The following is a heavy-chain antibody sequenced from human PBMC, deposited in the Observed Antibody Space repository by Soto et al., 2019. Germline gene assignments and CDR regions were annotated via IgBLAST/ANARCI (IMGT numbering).Heavy chain of an antibody. CDR2: ISSSRGYI. Sequence: PGGSLRLSCAASGFTFSSYSMNWVRPAPGKGLEWVSSISSSRGYIYSEDPWKGRFTSSRDNAKNSLYLQMNSLRAEDTAVYYWARDRSSWSQSMGEVDYWGQGTLVTVSS. V-gene: IGHV3-21*01. CDR1: GFTFSSYS. CDR3: ARDRSSWSQSMGEVDY. D-gene: IGHD6-13*01. J-gene: IGHJ4*02.